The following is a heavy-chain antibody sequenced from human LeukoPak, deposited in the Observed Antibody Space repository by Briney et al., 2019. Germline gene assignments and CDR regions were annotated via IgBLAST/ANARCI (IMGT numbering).Heavy chain of an antibody. V-gene: IGHV4-59*01. CDR1: GGSISSYS. Sequence: PSETLSLTCTVSGGSISSYSWSWIRQPPGKGVEWIRYIYYTGSSNYNPSLKSRVSISLDTSKNHFSLRLSSVTAADTAVYYCARRAYSYGHYYYFDFWGQGTLVTVSS. D-gene: IGHD5-18*01. J-gene: IGHJ4*02. CDR3: ARRAYSYGHYYYFDF. CDR2: IYYTGSS.